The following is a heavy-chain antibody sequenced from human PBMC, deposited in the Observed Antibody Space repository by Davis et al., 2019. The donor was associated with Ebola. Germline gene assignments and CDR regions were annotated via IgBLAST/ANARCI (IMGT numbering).Heavy chain of an antibody. CDR3: ARVYNWGFDF. D-gene: IGHD1-20*01. J-gene: IGHJ4*02. V-gene: IGHV3-74*01. CDR2: IKSDGSSI. CDR1: GFTFSSYW. Sequence: GESLKISCVGSGFTFSSYWMYWVRQAPGKGLVWVSRIKSDGSSISYADSVKGRFTISRDSAKDSLYLHMDSLRDDDTAVYYCARVYNWGFDFWGQGTLVTVSS.